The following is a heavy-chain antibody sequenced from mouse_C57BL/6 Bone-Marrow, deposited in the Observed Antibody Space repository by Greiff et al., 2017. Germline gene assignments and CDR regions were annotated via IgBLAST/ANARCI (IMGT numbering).Heavy chain of an antibody. Sequence: VQLQQPGAKLVKPGASVKLSCKASGYTFTSYWMQWVKQRPGQGLEWIGEIDPSDSYTNYNQKFKGKATLTVDTSSSTAYMQLSSLTSEDSAVYYCARRDYGLYFDYWGQGTTLTVSS. CDR1: GYTFTSYW. V-gene: IGHV1-50*01. D-gene: IGHD1-1*01. J-gene: IGHJ2*01. CDR2: IDPSDSYT. CDR3: ARRDYGLYFDY.